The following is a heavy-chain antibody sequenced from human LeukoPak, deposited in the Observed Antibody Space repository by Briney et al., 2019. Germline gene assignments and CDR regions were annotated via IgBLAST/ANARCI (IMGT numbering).Heavy chain of an antibody. CDR3: AKDRGY. V-gene: IGHV3-23*01. CDR2: ISGSGDST. CDR1: GLTFSSYT. J-gene: IGHJ4*02. Sequence: GSLRLSCAVSGLTFSSYTMTWVRQAPGRGLEWVSGISGSGDSTYYAASVKGRFTISRDNSKNTLYLQMNSLRAEDTAVYYCAKDRGYWGQGTLVTVSS.